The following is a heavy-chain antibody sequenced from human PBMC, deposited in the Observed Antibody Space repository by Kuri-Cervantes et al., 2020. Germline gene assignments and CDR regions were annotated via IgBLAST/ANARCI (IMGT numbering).Heavy chain of an antibody. Sequence: GGSLRLSCAASGFTFSDYYMSWIRQAPGKGLEWVSYISSSGSTIYYADSVKGRFTISRDNAKNSLYLQMNSLRAEDTAVYYCAKVLESWYLDYWGQGTLVTVSS. D-gene: IGHD5-24*01. J-gene: IGHJ4*02. CDR2: ISSSGSTI. CDR1: GFTFSDYY. V-gene: IGHV3-11*01. CDR3: AKVLESWYLDY.